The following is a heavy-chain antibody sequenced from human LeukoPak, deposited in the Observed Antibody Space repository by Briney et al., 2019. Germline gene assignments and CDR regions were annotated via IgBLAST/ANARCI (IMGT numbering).Heavy chain of an antibody. CDR2: IRSKAYGGTT. Sequence: PGGSLRLSCTASGFTFGDYAMSWVRQAPGKGLEWVGFIRSKAYGGTTEYAASVKGRFTISRDDSKSIAYLQMNSLKTEDTAVYYCTRVILVFGVARDAFDIWGQGTMVTVSS. D-gene: IGHD3-3*01. J-gene: IGHJ3*02. CDR3: TRVILVFGVARDAFDI. V-gene: IGHV3-49*04. CDR1: GFTFGDYA.